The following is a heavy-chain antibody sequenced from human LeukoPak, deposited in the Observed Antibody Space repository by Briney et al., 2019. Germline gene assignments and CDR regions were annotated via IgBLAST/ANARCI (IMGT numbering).Heavy chain of an antibody. CDR1: GFTFRSYW. J-gene: IGHJ4*02. CDR3: GRGASTGDRIDY. CDR2: ISPDGRST. V-gene: IGHV3-74*01. Sequence: PGGSLRLSCAASGFTFRSYWMHWARQVPGKGLVWVSRISPDGRSTNYADPVKGRFTISRDNAKNTLYLQMNSLTGEDTALYYCGRGASTGDRIDYWGQGTLVTVSS. D-gene: IGHD3-16*01.